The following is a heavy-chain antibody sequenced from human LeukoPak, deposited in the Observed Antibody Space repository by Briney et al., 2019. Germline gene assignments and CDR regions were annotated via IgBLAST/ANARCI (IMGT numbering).Heavy chain of an antibody. V-gene: IGHV5-51*01. CDR2: IYPGDSDT. D-gene: IGHD6-19*01. CDR1: GYSFTSYW. CDR3: ARRAFKAVHINYYYGMDV. J-gene: IGHJ6*02. Sequence: GESLKISCKGSGYSFTSYWIGWVRQMPGKGLEWMGIIYPGDSDTRYSPSFQGQVTISADKSISTAYLQWSSLKASDTAMYYCARRAFKAVHINYYYGMDVWGQGTTVTVSS.